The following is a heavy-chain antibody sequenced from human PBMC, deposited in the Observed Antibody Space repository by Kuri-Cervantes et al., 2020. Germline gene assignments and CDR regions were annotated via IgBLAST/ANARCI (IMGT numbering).Heavy chain of an antibody. J-gene: IGHJ6*03. Sequence: SETLSLTCTVSGDSISSAEYYWTWIRQPPGKGLEWIGYIYYSGSTNYNPSLKSRVTISVDTSKNQFSLKLSSVIAADTAVYYCARSQDYYNEWIDYYYYMDVWGKGTTVTVSS. D-gene: IGHD3-22*01. CDR3: ARSQDYYNEWIDYYYYMDV. V-gene: IGHV4-61*08. CDR1: GDSISSAEYY. CDR2: IYYSGST.